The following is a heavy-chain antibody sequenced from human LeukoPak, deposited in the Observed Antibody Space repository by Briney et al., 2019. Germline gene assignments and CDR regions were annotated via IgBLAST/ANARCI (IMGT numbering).Heavy chain of an antibody. J-gene: IGHJ6*03. Sequence: SVKVSCKASGGTFSSYAISWVRQAPGQGLEWMGGIITMFGTANYAQKIQGRVTITADKSTSTAYMELSSLRSEDTAVYYCACQIEVRATHRGFYYYMDVWGKGTTVTVSS. CDR2: IITMFGTA. V-gene: IGHV1-69*06. CDR1: GGTFSSYA. CDR3: ACQIEVRATHRGFYYYMDV. D-gene: IGHD1-26*01.